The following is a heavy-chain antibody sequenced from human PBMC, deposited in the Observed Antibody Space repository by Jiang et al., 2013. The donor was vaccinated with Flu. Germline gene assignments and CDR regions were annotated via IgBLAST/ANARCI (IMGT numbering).Heavy chain of an antibody. CDR1: GGSISSYY. J-gene: IGHJ6*02. V-gene: IGHV4-59*08. Sequence: GLVKPSETLSLTCTVSGGSISSYYWSWIRQPPGKGLEWIGYIYYSGSTNYNPSLKSRVTISVDTSKNQFSLKLSSVTAADTAVYYCARHLDYYYYGMDVWGQGTTVTVSS. CDR3: ARHLDYYYYGMDV. CDR2: IYYSGST.